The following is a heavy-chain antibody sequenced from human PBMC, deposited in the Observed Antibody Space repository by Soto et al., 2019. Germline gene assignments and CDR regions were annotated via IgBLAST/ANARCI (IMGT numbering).Heavy chain of an antibody. CDR3: AHGEGIVKSIVYFDS. CDR2: FDREDGET. CDR1: GYFLTALS. D-gene: IGHD1-26*01. J-gene: IGHJ4*02. Sequence: ASVKVSCKVSGYFLTALSIHWVRQAPGKGLEWMGGFDREDGETIYAQKFQGRVTMTEDTSTDSAYMELSSLTSEDTAIYYCAHGEGIVKSIVYFDSWGQVPLVTVSS. V-gene: IGHV1-24*01.